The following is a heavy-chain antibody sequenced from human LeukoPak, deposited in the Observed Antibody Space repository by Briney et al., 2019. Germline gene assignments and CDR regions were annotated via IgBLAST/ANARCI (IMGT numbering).Heavy chain of an antibody. J-gene: IGHJ4*02. V-gene: IGHV3-64D*09. D-gene: IGHD6-6*01. CDR1: GFTFSSYA. CDR3: VKGGRYSGSSADY. CDR2: ISTDGGHT. Sequence: GGSLRLSCAASGFTFSSYAMHWVRQAPGKGLQYVSAISTDGGHTYYADSVKGRFTISRDNSKNTLYLQMSSLRAEDTAVYYCVKGGRYSGSSADYWGQGTLVTVSS.